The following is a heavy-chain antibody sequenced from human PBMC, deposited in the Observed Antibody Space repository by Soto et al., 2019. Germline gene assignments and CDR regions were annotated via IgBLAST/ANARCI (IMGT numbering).Heavy chain of an antibody. CDR2: IYYSGST. D-gene: IGHD2-2*01. V-gene: IGHV4-59*01. Sequence: SETLSLTCTVSGGSISSYYWSWIRQPPGKGLEWIGYIYYSGSTNYNPSFKSRVTISVATAKNQFSLKLSSVTAADTAVYSCARDCSSTSCYSPWFGEFVDAFDIWGQGTMVTVSS. CDR1: GGSISSYY. CDR3: ARDCSSTSCYSPWFGEFVDAFDI. J-gene: IGHJ3*02.